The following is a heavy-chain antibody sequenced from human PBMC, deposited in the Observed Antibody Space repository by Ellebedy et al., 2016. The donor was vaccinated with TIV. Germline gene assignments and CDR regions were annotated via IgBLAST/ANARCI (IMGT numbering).Heavy chain of an antibody. CDR3: ARESRDGYNSFDY. CDR1: GFTFSSYA. J-gene: IGHJ4*02. V-gene: IGHV3-21*01. Sequence: GESLKISCAPSGFTFSSYAMNWVRQAPGKGLEWVSSISSSNNYIHYADSVKGRFTISRDNAKNSLSLQMNSLRAEDTAVYYCARESRDGYNSFDYWGQGTLVTVSS. CDR2: ISSSNNYI. D-gene: IGHD5-24*01.